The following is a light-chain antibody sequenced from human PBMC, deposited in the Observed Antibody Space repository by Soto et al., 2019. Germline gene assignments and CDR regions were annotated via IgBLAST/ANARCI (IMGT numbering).Light chain of an antibody. CDR1: SSDVGGYNL. CDR3: CSYAGSSTLL. J-gene: IGLJ2*01. CDR2: EGS. V-gene: IGLV2-23*01. Sequence: HSALTQPASVSGSPGQSITISCTGTSSDVGGYNLVSWYQQHPGKTPKLMIYEGSKRPSGVSNRFSGSKSGNTASLTISGLQAEDEADYYCCSYAGSSTLLFGGGTKLTVL.